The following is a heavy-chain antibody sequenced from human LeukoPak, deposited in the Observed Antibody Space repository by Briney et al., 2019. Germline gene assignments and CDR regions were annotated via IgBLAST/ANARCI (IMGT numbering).Heavy chain of an antibody. J-gene: IGHJ4*02. V-gene: IGHV3-43*02. D-gene: IGHD1-14*01. CDR1: GFTFRDFS. CDR2: ISGGGGAT. CDR3: AKGNNSFSFNFDY. Sequence: GGSLRLSCAASGFTFRDFSMHWVRQVPGKGLEWVSLISGGGGATHYADSVKGRFTISRDNSKNSVYLQMSSLRVEDTAFYYCAKGNNSFSFNFDYCGQGTLVTVSS.